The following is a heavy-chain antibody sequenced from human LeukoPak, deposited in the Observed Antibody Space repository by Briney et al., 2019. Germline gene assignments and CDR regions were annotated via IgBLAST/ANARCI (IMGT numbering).Heavy chain of an antibody. D-gene: IGHD3-10*01. V-gene: IGHV3-53*01. CDR3: ARDLWFGELLESAAAFGI. CDR1: GFTVSSNY. Sequence: GGSLRLSCAASGFTVSSNYMSWVRQAPGKGLEWVSVIYSGGSTYYADSVKGRFTISRDNSKNTLYLQMNSLRAEDTAVYYCARDLWFGELLESAAAFGIWGQGTMVTVSS. J-gene: IGHJ3*02. CDR2: IYSGGST.